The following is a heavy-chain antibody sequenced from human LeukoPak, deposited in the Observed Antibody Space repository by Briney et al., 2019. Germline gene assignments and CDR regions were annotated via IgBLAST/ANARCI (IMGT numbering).Heavy chain of an antibody. Sequence: SVKVSCKASGGIFSSYAISWVRQAPGQGLEWMGGIIPIFGTANYAQKFQGRVTIATDESTSTAYMELSSLRSEDTAVYYCTQRWLQSPIDYWGQGTLVTVSS. CDR1: GGIFSSYA. J-gene: IGHJ4*02. D-gene: IGHD5-24*01. CDR2: IIPIFGTA. V-gene: IGHV1-69*05. CDR3: TQRWLQSPIDY.